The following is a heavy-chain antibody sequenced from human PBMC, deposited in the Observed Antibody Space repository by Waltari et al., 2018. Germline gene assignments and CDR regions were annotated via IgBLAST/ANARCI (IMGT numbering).Heavy chain of an antibody. CDR2: IGATGGRT. D-gene: IGHD4-4*01. CDR1: GFTFKDYA. Sequence: EVQLLESGGDLEQPGGSLRLSCAASGFTFKDYAMTWIRQVPGQGLEWVSAIGATGGRTYYADSVKGRFTISRDNPKNTLYLQMNTLRAEDTAVYYCAKGRDSTPYSYGMDIWGQGTTVTVSS. CDR3: AKGRDSTPYSYGMDI. J-gene: IGHJ6*01. V-gene: IGHV3-23*01.